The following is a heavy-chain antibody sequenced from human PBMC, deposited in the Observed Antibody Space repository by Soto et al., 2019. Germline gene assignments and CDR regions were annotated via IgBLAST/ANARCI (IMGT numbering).Heavy chain of an antibody. CDR2: IYYNGRT. D-gene: IGHD6-19*01. Sequence: QLQVQESGPGLVKPSETLSLTCTVSGDSISSTISYWSWIRQPPGKGLEWIGNIYYNGRTSYNPSLKSRVTISVDTSKNQFSLSLSSVTAADTAVYFCARHLAVAADRSIDYWGQGTLVTVSS. CDR3: ARHLAVAADRSIDY. V-gene: IGHV4-39*01. CDR1: GDSISSTISY. J-gene: IGHJ4*02.